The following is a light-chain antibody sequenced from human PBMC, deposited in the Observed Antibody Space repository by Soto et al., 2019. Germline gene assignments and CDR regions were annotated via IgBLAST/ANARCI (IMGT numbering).Light chain of an antibody. J-gene: IGKJ4*01. Sequence: DIVMNQSPDSLAVSLGETATINCKSSQSLLFSSNNKNYLAWYQQKPGQPPKLLIYWASTRESGVPDRLSGSGSGTVFTRTISSLQAEDVAVYYCQQYYSSAPGRTFGGGTKVEIK. CDR2: WAS. CDR3: QQYYSSAPGRT. V-gene: IGKV4-1*01. CDR1: QSLLFSSNNKNY.